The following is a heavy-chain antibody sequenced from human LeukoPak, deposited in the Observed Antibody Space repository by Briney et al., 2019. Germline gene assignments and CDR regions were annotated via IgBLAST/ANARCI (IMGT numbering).Heavy chain of an antibody. CDR1: GYTFTDYY. D-gene: IGHD3-10*01. V-gene: IGHV1-2*02. CDR2: INPSSGGT. CDR3: VRGEYEALERDNYYYYYMDV. J-gene: IGHJ6*03. Sequence: GASVMVSCKASGYTFTDYYIHWVRQAPGQGLEWMGWINPSSGGTNYAQKFQVRVTMTRDTSISTAYMEVDRLRYDDTAVYYCVRGEYEALERDNYYYYYMDVWGKGTTVTVSS.